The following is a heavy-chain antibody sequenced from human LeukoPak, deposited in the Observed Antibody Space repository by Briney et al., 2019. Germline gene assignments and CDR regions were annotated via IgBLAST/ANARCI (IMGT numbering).Heavy chain of an antibody. V-gene: IGHV3-30*18. D-gene: IGHD2-2*01. CDR1: GFTFSSYG. CDR2: ISYDGSNK. J-gene: IGHJ4*02. CDR3: AKDYRRYCSSTSCQPFDY. Sequence: PGRSLRLSCAASGFTFSSYGMHWVRQAPGKGLEWVAVISYDGSNKYYADFVKGRFTISRDNSKNTLYLQMNSLRAEDTAVYYCAKDYRRYCSSTSCQPFDYWGQGTLVTVSS.